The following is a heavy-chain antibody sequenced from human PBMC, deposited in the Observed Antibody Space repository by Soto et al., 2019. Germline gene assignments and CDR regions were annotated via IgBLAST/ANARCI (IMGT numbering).Heavy chain of an antibody. J-gene: IGHJ4*02. CDR1: GFTFNAYG. CDR3: GRDFAAADPAHFDY. CDR2: ICYDGCKK. D-gene: IGHD6-13*01. V-gene: IGHV3-33*01. Sequence: QVQLVESGGGVVQPGRSLRLSCSASGFTFNAYGMHWVRQAPGKGLEWVALICYDGCKKFYGDSVKGRFTISRDNSKNTLLLQLNRQRADDTAVYYWGRDFAAADPAHFDYWGQGTLVTVAA.